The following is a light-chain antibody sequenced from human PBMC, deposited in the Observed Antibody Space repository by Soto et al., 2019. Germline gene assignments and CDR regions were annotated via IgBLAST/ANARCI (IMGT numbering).Light chain of an antibody. CDR1: QSVSSN. J-gene: IGKJ4*01. CDR2: GAS. CDR3: QQYNNWPLT. V-gene: IGKV3-15*01. Sequence: EIVMTQSPATLSVSPGERATLSCRASQSVSSNLAWYQQKPGQAPRLLIYGASTRATGIPARFSGSGSGTELTLTIGSLQSEDFAVYYCQQYNNWPLTFGGGTKVDIK.